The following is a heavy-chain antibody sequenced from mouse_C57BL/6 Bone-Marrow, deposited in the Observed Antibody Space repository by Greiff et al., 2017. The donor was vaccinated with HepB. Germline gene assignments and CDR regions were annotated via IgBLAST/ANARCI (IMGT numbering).Heavy chain of an antibody. CDR2: IYPGSGST. CDR3: ASHCGNPVFDV. D-gene: IGHD2-1*01. J-gene: IGHJ1*03. CDR1: GYTFTSYW. V-gene: IGHV1-55*01. Sequence: VQLQQPGAELVKPGASVKMSCKASGYTFTSYWITWVKQRPGQGLEWIGDIYPGSGSTNYNDKFKSKATLTVDTSSSTAYMQLSSLTSGDSAVYYCASHCGNPVFDVWGTGTTVTVSS.